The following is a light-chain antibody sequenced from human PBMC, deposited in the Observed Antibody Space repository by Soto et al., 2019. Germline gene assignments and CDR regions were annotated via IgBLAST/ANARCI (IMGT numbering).Light chain of an antibody. Sequence: ALTQPASVSGSPGQSITISCTGTSSDVGAYNYASWYQQYPGEAPKVIIYDVSHRPAGVSNRFSGSKSGNTASLTISGLQTQDEADYYCSSYTSATTYVFGTGTKVTVL. CDR2: DVS. V-gene: IGLV2-14*01. CDR1: SSDVGAYNY. J-gene: IGLJ1*01. CDR3: SSYTSATTYV.